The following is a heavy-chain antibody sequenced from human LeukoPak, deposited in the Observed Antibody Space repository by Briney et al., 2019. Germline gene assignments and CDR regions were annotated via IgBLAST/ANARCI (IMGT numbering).Heavy chain of an antibody. CDR1: GGSISSGAYY. V-gene: IGHV4-30-4*01. J-gene: IGHJ4*02. CDR2: IYYSGST. Sequence: SETLSLTCTVSGGSISSGAYYWSWIRQSPGKGLEWIAYIYYSGSTYYNPSLKSRVTISVDTSKSQFSLKLNSVTAADTAVYYCARGDSSSWSFKIWGQGTLVTVSS. D-gene: IGHD6-13*01. CDR3: ARGDSSSWSFKI.